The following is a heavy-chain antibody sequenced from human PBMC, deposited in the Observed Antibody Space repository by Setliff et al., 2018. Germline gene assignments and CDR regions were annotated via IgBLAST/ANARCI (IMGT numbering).Heavy chain of an antibody. CDR2: VSYTGST. V-gene: IGHV4-39*01. CDR3: ARGRNVASRLLDS. Sequence: PSETLSLTCTVSGGSISNSNYFWGWIRQPPGKGLEWIGSVSYTGSTYYNPSLKSRVTISVDTSKNQVSLNLTSVTAADTAVYYCARGRNVASRLLDSRGQGTLVTVSS. CDR1: GGSISNSNYF. D-gene: IGHD6-6*01. J-gene: IGHJ4*02.